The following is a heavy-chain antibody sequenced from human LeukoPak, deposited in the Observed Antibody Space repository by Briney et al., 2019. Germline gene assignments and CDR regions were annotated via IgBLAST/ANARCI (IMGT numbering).Heavy chain of an antibody. D-gene: IGHD2-2*01. CDR2: ISGSGGST. CDR3: AKDRASYLLPKRYYYGMDV. CDR1: GFTFSSYA. J-gene: IGHJ6*02. Sequence: GGSLRLSCAASGFTFSSYAMSWVRQAPGKGLEWVSAISGSGGSTYYADSVKGRFTISRDNSKNTLYLQMNSLRAEDTAVYYCAKDRASYLLPKRYYYGMDVWGQGTTVTVSS. V-gene: IGHV3-23*01.